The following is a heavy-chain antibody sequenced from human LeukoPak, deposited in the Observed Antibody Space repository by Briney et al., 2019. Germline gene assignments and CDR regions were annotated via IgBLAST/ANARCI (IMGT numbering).Heavy chain of an antibody. CDR1: GFTFSSYA. D-gene: IGHD2-2*02. V-gene: IGHV3-23*01. J-gene: IGHJ4*02. CDR3: AKDIVVVPAAIDDSFDY. Sequence: GGSLRLSCAASGFTFSSYAMSWVRQAPGKGLEWVSAISGSGGSTYYADSVKGRFTISRDNYKNSLYLQMNSLRAEDTAVYYCAKDIVVVPAAIDDSFDYWGQGTLVTVSS. CDR2: ISGSGGST.